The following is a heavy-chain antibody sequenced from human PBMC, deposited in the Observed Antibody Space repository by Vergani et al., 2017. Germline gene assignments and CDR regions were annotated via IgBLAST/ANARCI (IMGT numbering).Heavy chain of an antibody. CDR1: GFALNRHA. Sequence: VQLVESGGGVVQPGTSLRLSCVVSGFALNRHAMYWVRQAPGKGLEWVSAISGSGGSTYYADSVKGRFTIARDNSKNTLYLQMNSLRAEDTAVYYCAKDSLHGGSSPYYFDYWGQGTLVTVSS. D-gene: IGHD4-23*01. CDR2: ISGSGGST. CDR3: AKDSLHGGSSPYYFDY. J-gene: IGHJ4*02. V-gene: IGHV3-23*04.